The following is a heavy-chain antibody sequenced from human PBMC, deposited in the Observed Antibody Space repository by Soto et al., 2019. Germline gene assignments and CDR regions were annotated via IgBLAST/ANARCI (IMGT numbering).Heavy chain of an antibody. D-gene: IGHD3-10*01. CDR3: ARGQRPYVSGPYSPWFDP. J-gene: IGHJ5*02. Sequence: WTWIRQPPGKGPQSIGEISYSGSTSYNPSLKGRVTMSVDTSKNEFSLKLTSVTAADTAVYYCARGQRPYVSGPYSPWFDPWGQGILVTVSS. V-gene: IGHV4-59*01. CDR2: ISYSGST.